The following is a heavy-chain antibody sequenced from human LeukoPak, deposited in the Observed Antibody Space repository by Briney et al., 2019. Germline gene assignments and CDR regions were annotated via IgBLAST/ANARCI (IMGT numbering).Heavy chain of an antibody. CDR2: INLNSGGT. D-gene: IGHD3-16*01. J-gene: IGHJ4*02. Sequence: ASVKVSCKASAYTFTGYSMHWVRQAPGQGLEWMGWINLNSGGTNYVQKFQGRVTMTRDTSISTAYMELSSLRSDDTAVYYCARVGGWILGPVYYFDYWGQGTLVTVSS. V-gene: IGHV1-2*02. CDR1: AYTFTGYS. CDR3: ARVGGWILGPVYYFDY.